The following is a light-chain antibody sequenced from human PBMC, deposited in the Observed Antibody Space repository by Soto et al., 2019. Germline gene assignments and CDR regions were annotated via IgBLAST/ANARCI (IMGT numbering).Light chain of an antibody. CDR3: NSYTTSSTLV. J-gene: IGLJ2*01. Sequence: QSALTQPASVSGYPGQSITISCTGTSSDVGGYNYVSWYQHHPGKAPKLLIYNVSDRPSGVSNRFSGSKSGNTASLTISGLQAEDEADYYCNSYTTSSTLVFGGGTKLTVL. CDR1: SSDVGGYNY. CDR2: NVS. V-gene: IGLV2-14*03.